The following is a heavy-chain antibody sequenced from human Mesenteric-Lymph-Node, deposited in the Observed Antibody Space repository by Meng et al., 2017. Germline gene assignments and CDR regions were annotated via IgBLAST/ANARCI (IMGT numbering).Heavy chain of an antibody. CDR3: ARDWGGSYYEDATYYGMDV. D-gene: IGHD1-26*01. Sequence: ASVKVSCKASGYTFTSYDINWVRQATGQGLEWMGIINPSGGSTSYAQKFQGRVTMTRDTSISTAYMELSRLRSDDTAVYYCARDWGGSYYEDATYYGMDVWGQGTTVTVSS. V-gene: IGHV1-46*01. CDR2: INPSGGST. CDR1: GYTFTSYD. J-gene: IGHJ6*02.